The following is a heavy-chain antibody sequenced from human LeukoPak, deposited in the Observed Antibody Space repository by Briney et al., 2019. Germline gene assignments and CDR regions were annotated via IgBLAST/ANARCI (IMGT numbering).Heavy chain of an antibody. D-gene: IGHD3-10*01. Sequence: ASVKVSCKASGGTFSSYAISWVRQAPGQGLEWMGGIIPIFGTANYAQKFQGRVTITADESTSTAYMELSSLRSEDTAVYYCAGRQYYYGSGSYYRNYYYYYMDVWGKGTTVTISS. CDR1: GGTFSSYA. V-gene: IGHV1-69*13. CDR3: AGRQYYYGSGSYYRNYYYYYMDV. CDR2: IIPIFGTA. J-gene: IGHJ6*03.